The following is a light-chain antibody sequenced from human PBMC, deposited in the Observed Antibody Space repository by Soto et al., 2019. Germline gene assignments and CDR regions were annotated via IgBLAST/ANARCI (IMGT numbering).Light chain of an antibody. V-gene: IGKV1-39*01. CDR2: AAS. CDR1: QSISIY. CDR3: QQSYSNPWT. Sequence: DIQMTQSPSSLSASVGDSVTLTCRASQSISIYLNWYQLKPGKAPKLLIYAASSLQSGVPSRFSGSGSGTDFTLTISSLQPEDFATYYCQQSYSNPWTFGQGNKVDIK. J-gene: IGKJ1*01.